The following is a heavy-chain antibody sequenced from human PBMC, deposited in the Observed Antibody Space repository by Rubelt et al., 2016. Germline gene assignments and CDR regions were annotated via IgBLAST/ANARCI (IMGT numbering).Heavy chain of an antibody. J-gene: IGHJ4*02. D-gene: IGHD3-22*01. CDR2: INNSGST. CDR1: GGSFSGYY. CDR3: ARGKEGLGVTMMDY. Sequence: QVQLQQWGAGLLKPSETLSLTCAVYGGSFSGYYWSWIRQPPGKGLEWIGEINNSGSTNYNPSLKSRVTISVDTSKNQFSLKLSSGTAADTAVYYCARGKEGLGVTMMDYWGQGTLVTVSS. V-gene: IGHV4-34*02.